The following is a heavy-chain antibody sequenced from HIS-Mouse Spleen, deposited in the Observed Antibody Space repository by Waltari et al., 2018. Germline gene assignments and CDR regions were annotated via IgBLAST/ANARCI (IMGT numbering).Heavy chain of an antibody. D-gene: IGHD1-26*01. Sequence: QVQLQESGPGLVKPSETLSLTCTVSGYSISSGYYWCWIRQPPGKGLEWIGSIYHSGSTYYNPSLKSRVTISVDTSKNQFSLKLSSVTAADTAVYYCARDQRVVGANYWGQGTLVTVSS. CDR3: ARDQRVVGANY. J-gene: IGHJ4*02. V-gene: IGHV4-38-2*02. CDR1: GYSISSGYY. CDR2: IYHSGST.